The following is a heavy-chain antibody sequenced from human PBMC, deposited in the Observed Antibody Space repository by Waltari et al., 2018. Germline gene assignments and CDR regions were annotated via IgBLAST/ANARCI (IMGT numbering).Heavy chain of an antibody. CDR3: ARGEAEGIPLLAAPYYFDD. D-gene: IGHD6-6*01. CDR2: IIPIFGTA. V-gene: IGHV1-69*01. Sequence: QVQLVQSGAAVTNPGSSVKVSCKASGGTFSSYAISWMLQATGQALEWMGGIIPIFGTANYAQKFQGRVTMTADESTSTAYMERSSLRSEDTAVYYCARGEAEGIPLLAAPYYFDDWGQGTLVTVSS. CDR1: GGTFSSYA. J-gene: IGHJ4*02.